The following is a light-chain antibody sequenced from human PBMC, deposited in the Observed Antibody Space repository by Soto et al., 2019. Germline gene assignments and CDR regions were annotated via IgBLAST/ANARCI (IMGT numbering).Light chain of an antibody. CDR1: QSVASGH. CDR3: QQYGTAPIT. J-gene: IGKJ5*01. Sequence: EIVLTQSPGTLSLSPGERATLSCRASQSVASGHLAWYQQTPGQAPRLLVSDASSRATGIPDRFSGGASGTDFTLTISRLEPEDSAMYYCQQYGTAPITFGQGTRLEIK. V-gene: IGKV3-20*01. CDR2: DAS.